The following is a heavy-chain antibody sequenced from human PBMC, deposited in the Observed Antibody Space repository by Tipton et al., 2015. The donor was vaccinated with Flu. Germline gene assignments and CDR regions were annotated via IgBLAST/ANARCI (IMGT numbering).Heavy chain of an antibody. Sequence: TLSLTCAVSGDSISSGRYYWSWIRQPAGKELEWIGRLYTDGSTNYNPSLKSRVTISVDMSRNQFSLKLSSVTAADTAVYYCARGGIAVAATGNWFDPWGQGTLVTVSS. D-gene: IGHD6-19*01. CDR2: LYTDGST. V-gene: IGHV4-61*02. CDR3: ARGGIAVAATGNWFDP. J-gene: IGHJ5*02. CDR1: GDSISSGRYY.